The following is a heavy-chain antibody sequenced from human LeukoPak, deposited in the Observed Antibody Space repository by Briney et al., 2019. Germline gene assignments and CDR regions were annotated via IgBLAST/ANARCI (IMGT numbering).Heavy chain of an antibody. CDR1: GFSVNDNY. D-gene: IGHD4-17*01. Sequence: AGGSLRLSCAVSGFSVNDNYMSWVRQAPGKGLQWVSVMFPDGCTYYADSVKGRFTISRDLARNTLLLQMHSLRADDTAVHYCARTNPVYGDYDYWGQGALVTVSS. CDR3: ARTNPVYGDYDY. CDR2: MFPDGCT. J-gene: IGHJ4*02. V-gene: IGHV3-53*01.